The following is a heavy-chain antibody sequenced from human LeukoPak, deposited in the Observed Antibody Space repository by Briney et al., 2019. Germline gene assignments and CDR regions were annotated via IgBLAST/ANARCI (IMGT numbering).Heavy chain of an antibody. CDR3: ARSVGGALRTNWFDP. Sequence: PSETLSLTCTVSGGSISSSSYYWGWIRQPPGKGLEWIGCIYYSGSTYYNPSLKSRVTISVDMSKSQFSLQLTSVTAADTAVYYCARSVGGALRTNWFDPWGHGTLVTVSS. V-gene: IGHV4-39*01. J-gene: IGHJ5*02. CDR2: IYYSGST. D-gene: IGHD3-16*01. CDR1: GGSISSSSYY.